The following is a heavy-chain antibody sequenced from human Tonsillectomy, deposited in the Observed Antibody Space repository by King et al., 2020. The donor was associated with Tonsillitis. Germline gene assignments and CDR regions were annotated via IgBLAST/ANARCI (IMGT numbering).Heavy chain of an antibody. CDR1: GYSFTSYW. Sequence: VQLVESGAEVKKPGESLKISCKGSGYSFTSYWIGWVRQMPGKGLEWMGIIYPGDSDTRYSPSFXGQVTIXADKSISTAYLQWSSXKASDTAMYYCARLAXVSLGAFDIWGQGXMVTVSS. CDR2: IYPGDSDT. CDR3: ARLAXVSLGAFDI. D-gene: IGHD3-16*01. V-gene: IGHV5-51*01. J-gene: IGHJ3*02.